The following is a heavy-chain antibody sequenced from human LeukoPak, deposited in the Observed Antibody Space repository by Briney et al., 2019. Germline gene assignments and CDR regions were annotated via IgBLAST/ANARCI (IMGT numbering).Heavy chain of an antibody. CDR1: GGSIGRDY. J-gene: IGHJ6*02. CDR2: VYDGGRT. V-gene: IGHV4-59*01. CDR3: ARDPERATPYYYAMDV. Sequence: SETLSLTCTVSGGSIGRDYWNWIGQPPGKGLEWIGYVYDGGRTSYNPSLKSRVTISVDTSKNQLSLQLSSVTAADTAVYYCARDPERATPYYYAMDVWGQGTVVTVSS. D-gene: IGHD5-24*01.